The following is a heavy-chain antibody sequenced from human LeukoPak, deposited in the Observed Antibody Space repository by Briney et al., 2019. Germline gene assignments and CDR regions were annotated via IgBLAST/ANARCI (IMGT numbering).Heavy chain of an antibody. J-gene: IGHJ4*02. CDR1: GGSISSYY. V-gene: IGHV4-59*04. D-gene: IGHD6-19*01. Sequence: PSETLSLTCTVSGGSISSYYWSWIRQHPGKGLEWIGYIYYSGSTYYNPSLKSRVTISVDTSKNQFSLKLSSVTAADTAVYYCARKYSSGWYQTDYWGQGTLVTVSS. CDR3: ARKYSSGWYQTDY. CDR2: IYYSGST.